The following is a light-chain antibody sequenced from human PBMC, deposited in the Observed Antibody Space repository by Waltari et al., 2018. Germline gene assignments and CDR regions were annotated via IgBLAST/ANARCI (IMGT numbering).Light chain of an antibody. CDR2: EVS. CDR1: DSAVGAYDF. CDR3: SSYTTSSAPGV. J-gene: IGLJ1*01. V-gene: IGLV2-14*01. Sequence: QSALTQPPSVSGSPGQSITISCSATDSAVGAYDFVSWYQQHPGKAPHLIIYEVSNRPSGISNRFSASKSGNTASLTISGLQAEDEADYYCSSYTTSSAPGVFGTGTRVTVL.